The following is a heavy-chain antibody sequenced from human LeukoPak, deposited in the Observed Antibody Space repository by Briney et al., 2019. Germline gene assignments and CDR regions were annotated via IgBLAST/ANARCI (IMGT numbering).Heavy chain of an antibody. CDR2: ISGSSSTI. Sequence: PGGSLRLSCAASGFTFSSFSINWVRQAPGKGLEWVSYISGSSSTIYYGDSVKGRFTISRDNSKNTLYLQMNSLRAEDTAVYYCAKDGYCSGGSCFDYWGQGTLVTVSS. CDR1: GFTFSSFS. D-gene: IGHD2-15*01. V-gene: IGHV3-48*01. CDR3: AKDGYCSGGSCFDY. J-gene: IGHJ4*02.